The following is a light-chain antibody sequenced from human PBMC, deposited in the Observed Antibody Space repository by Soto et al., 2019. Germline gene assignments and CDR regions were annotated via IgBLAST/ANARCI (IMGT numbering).Light chain of an antibody. Sequence: IVLTQSPGTLSLSPEESATLSCRASQNFGISYLAWYQQKPGQAPRLLIYGASSRATGIPDRFSGSGSGTDFTLAISRVEPEDFAVYYCQQYGSLPITFGQGTRLEIK. J-gene: IGKJ5*01. CDR2: GAS. V-gene: IGKV3-20*01. CDR3: QQYGSLPIT. CDR1: QNFGISY.